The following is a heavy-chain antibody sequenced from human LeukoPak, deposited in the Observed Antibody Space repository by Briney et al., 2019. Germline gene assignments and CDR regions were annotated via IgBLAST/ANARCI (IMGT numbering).Heavy chain of an antibody. CDR2: IYHSGST. CDR1: GGSISSYC. CDR3: VRDHWLLSSNKWYYYGLDV. Sequence: SETLSLTCTVSGGSISSYCWSWIRQPPGKGLEWIGYIYHSGSTDYSPSYNPSLKSRVTISVDTSKNQFSLRLSSVTAADTAVYYCVRDHWLLSSNKWYYYGLDVWGQGTTVTVSS. J-gene: IGHJ6*02. D-gene: IGHD3-9*01. V-gene: IGHV4-59*01.